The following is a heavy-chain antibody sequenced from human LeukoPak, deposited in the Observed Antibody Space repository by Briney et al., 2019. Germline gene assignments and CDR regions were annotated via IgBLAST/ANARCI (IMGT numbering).Heavy chain of an antibody. V-gene: IGHV3-23*01. CDR2: ISGSGGTT. CDR3: AKGRGIVVVPAANDY. D-gene: IGHD2-2*01. Sequence: GGSLRLSCAASGLIFSSYAMSWVRQAPGKGLEWVSTISGSGGTTYYADSVKGRFTISRDNSKNTLYLQMNSLRAEDTAVYYCAKGRGIVVVPAANDYWGQGTLVTASS. CDR1: GLIFSSYA. J-gene: IGHJ4*02.